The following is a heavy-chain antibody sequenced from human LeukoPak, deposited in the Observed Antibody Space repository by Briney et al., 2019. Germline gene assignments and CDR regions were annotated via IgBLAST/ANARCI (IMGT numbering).Heavy chain of an antibody. J-gene: IGHJ4*02. CDR1: GFTFSSYG. Sequence: GGSLRLSCAASGFTFSSYGMHWVRQAPGKGLEWVSYISSSGSTIYYADSVKGRFTISRDNAKNSLYLQMNSLRAEDTAVYYCAKDPPMFSVVRGVTQVDYWGQGTLVTVSP. V-gene: IGHV3-48*03. D-gene: IGHD3-10*01. CDR3: AKDPPMFSVVRGVTQVDY. CDR2: ISSSGSTI.